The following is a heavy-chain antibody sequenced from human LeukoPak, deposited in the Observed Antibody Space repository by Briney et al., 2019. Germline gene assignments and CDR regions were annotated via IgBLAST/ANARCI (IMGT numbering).Heavy chain of an antibody. D-gene: IGHD3-9*01. CDR2: INSDGTIT. CDR1: GVIFSSYW. V-gene: IGHV3-74*01. Sequence: PGESLRLSCAASGVIFSSYWMHWVRQIPGKGLVWVSRINSDGTITNYADSVKGRFTISRDSAKNTVYLQMNSLTAEDTAVYYCARDMTGNVADYWGQGTLVTVSS. J-gene: IGHJ4*02. CDR3: ARDMTGNVADY.